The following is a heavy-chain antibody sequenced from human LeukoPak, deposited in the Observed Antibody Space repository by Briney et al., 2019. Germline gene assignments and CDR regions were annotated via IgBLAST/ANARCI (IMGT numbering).Heavy chain of an antibody. CDR3: ARDFRRIRSYDDSISDY. D-gene: IGHD4-17*01. CDR2: VNSDGSSS. J-gene: IGHJ4*02. V-gene: IGHV3-74*01. CDR1: GFTFSSYW. Sequence: GGSLRLSCAASGFTFSSYWMHWVRQAPGKGLVFVSRVNSDGSSSSYADSVKGRFTISRDNAKNTLYLQMNSLRAEDTAVYYCARDFRRIRSYDDSISDYWGQGTLVTVSS.